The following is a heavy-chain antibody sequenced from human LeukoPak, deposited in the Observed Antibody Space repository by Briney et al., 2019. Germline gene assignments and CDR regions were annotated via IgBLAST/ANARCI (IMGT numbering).Heavy chain of an antibody. J-gene: IGHJ4*02. CDR1: GFTFSSYA. Sequence: PGGSLRLSCAASGFTFSSYAMHWVRQAPGKGLEWVAVISYDGSNKYYADSVKGRFTISRDNSKNTLYLQMNSLKTEDTAVYYCVSWTSDYWGQGTLVTVSS. CDR3: VSWTSDY. V-gene: IGHV3-30-3*01. D-gene: IGHD3/OR15-3a*01. CDR2: ISYDGSNK.